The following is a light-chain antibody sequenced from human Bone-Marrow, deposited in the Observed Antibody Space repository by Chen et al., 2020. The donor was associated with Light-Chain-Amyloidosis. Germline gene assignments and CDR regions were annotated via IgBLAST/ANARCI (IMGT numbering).Light chain of an antibody. Sequence: QSALTQPASVSGSPGQSITISCTGTSSDVGGDNHVSWYQQHPDKAPKRLIYEVTNRPSWVPDRFSGSKSDNTASLTISWLQTESEADYVCRSYTITNTLVFGSGTSVTAL. CDR3: RSYTITNTLV. CDR2: EVT. CDR1: SSDVGGDNH. V-gene: IGLV2-14*01. J-gene: IGLJ1*01.